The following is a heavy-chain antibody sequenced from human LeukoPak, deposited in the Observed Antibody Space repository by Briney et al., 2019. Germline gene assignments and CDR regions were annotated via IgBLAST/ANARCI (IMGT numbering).Heavy chain of an antibody. CDR3: ARGPDDYTFLRYYYYMDV. D-gene: IGHD4-11*01. V-gene: IGHV4-38-2*02. Sequence: PSETLSLTCTVSGYSISSGYYWGWIRQPPGKGLEWIGSIYHSGSTYYNPPLKSRVTISVDTSKNQFSLKLSSVTAADTAVYYCARGPDDYTFLRYYYYMDVWGKGTTVTVSS. J-gene: IGHJ6*03. CDR1: GYSISSGYY. CDR2: IYHSGST.